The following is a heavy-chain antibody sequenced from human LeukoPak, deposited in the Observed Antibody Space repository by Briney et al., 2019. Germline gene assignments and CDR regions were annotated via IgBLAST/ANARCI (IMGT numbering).Heavy chain of an antibody. V-gene: IGHV1-46*01. D-gene: IGHD2-2*01. CDR1: GYTFTSYY. Sequence: ASVKVSCKASGYTFTSYYMHWVRQAPGQGLEWMGIINPSGGSTSYAQKFQGRVTMTRDTSTSTVYMELSSLRSEDTAVYYCARGVPAAIVSDWFDPWGQGTLVTVSS. CDR2: INPSGGST. J-gene: IGHJ5*02. CDR3: ARGVPAAIVSDWFDP.